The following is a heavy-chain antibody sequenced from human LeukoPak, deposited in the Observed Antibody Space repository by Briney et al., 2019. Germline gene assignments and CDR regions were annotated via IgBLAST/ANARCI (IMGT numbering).Heavy chain of an antibody. CDR3: ARPPRGYSGCDSDFDY. D-gene: IGHD5-12*01. Sequence: SQTVSLTCAISGDSLSTNSAAWSWIRQCPSRSLEWLGRTYYMFKWYNDYAVSVKSRITINPDKSKNQFSLQLNSVTPEDTVVYYCARPPRGYSGCDSDFDYWGQGTLVTVSS. CDR2: TYYMFKWYN. J-gene: IGHJ4*02. V-gene: IGHV6-1*01. CDR1: GDSLSTNSAA.